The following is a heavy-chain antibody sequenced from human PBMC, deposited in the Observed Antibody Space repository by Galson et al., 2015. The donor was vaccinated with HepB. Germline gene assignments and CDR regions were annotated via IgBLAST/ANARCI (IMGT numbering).Heavy chain of an antibody. CDR2: ISPNSGGT. J-gene: IGHJ6*02. CDR1: GYSFTSFY. Sequence: SVKVSCKASGYSFTSFYMHWVRQAPGQGLEWMGRISPNSGGTNYAQKFQGRVTMSRDTSINTGYMELSSLRSDDTAVYFCLGGYYYGLDVWGQGTTVTVS. CDR3: LGGYYYGLDV. V-gene: IGHV1-2*06.